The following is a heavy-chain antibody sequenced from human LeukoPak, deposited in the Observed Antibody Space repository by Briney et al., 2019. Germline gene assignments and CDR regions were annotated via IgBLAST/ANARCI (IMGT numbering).Heavy chain of an antibody. Sequence: SETLSLTCTVSGGSISSGGYYWSWIRQHPGQGLEWIGYIYYSRRFYYDPSLSSRATISVDTSKMQFSLMLSSVTAADTAVYYCARVAHDDSAFDYWGQGALVTVSS. J-gene: IGHJ4*02. CDR2: IYYSRRF. V-gene: IGHV4-31*03. D-gene: IGHD4-17*01. CDR3: ARVAHDDSAFDY. CDR1: GGSISSGGYY.